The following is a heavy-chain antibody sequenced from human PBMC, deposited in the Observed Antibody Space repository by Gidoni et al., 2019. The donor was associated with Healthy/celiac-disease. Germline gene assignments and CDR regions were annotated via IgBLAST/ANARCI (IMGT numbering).Heavy chain of an antibody. CDR3: TTLYYDFWSGYYDY. D-gene: IGHD3-3*01. V-gene: IGHV3-15*01. CDR2: IKSKTDGGTT. J-gene: IGHJ4*02. Sequence: VGRIKSKTDGGTTDYAAPVKGRFTISRDDSKNTLYLQMNSLKTEDTAVYYCTTLYYDFWSGYYDYWGQGTLVTVSS.